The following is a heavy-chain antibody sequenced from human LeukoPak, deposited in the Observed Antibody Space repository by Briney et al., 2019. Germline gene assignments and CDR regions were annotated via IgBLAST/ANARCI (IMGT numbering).Heavy chain of an antibody. J-gene: IGHJ4*02. CDR1: GYTFTSYD. V-gene: IGHV1-8*01. CDR3: AKMSKSGSYYFDY. D-gene: IGHD1-26*01. CDR2: MNPNSGNT. Sequence: ASVKVSCKASGYTFTSYDINWVRQATGQGLEWMGWMNPNSGNTGYAQKFQGRVTITRNTSISTAYMELSSLRSEDTAVYYCAKMSKSGSYYFDYWGQGALVTVSS.